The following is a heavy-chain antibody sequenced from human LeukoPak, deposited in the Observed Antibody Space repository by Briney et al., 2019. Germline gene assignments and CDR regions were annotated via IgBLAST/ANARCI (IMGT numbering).Heavy chain of an antibody. D-gene: IGHD3-10*01. CDR1: GYTFSSYA. V-gene: IGHV3-23*01. J-gene: IGHJ4*02. CDR2: ISGSGGST. CDR3: AKGIARGMVSRY. Sequence: PGGSLTLSCAASGYTFSSYAMSWVRQAPGQGLEWVSAISGSGGSTYYADSVKGRFTISRDNSKNTLYLQMNNLRAEDTAVYYCAKGIARGMVSRYWGQGTVVTVSS.